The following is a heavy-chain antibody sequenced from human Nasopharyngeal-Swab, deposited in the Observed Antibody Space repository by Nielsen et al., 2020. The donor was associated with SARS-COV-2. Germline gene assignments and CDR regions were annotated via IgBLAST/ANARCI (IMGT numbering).Heavy chain of an antibody. Sequence: SETLSLTCNVSGLSISSGLFRGRIRQPPGKGPELIRAAYRTGTTFYNPSLSCRVTIEVDTPKNHFSLKLTSVTAADKGFYYCARIRGDGYLRGPDFWGQGALVTVSS. CDR1: GLSISSGLF. CDR2: AYRTGTT. CDR3: ARIRGDGYLRGPDF. J-gene: IGHJ4*02. D-gene: IGHD5-24*01. V-gene: IGHV4-38-2*02.